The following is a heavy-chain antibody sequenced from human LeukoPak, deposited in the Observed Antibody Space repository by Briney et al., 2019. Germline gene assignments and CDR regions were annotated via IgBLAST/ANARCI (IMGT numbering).Heavy chain of an antibody. V-gene: IGHV4-61*01. J-gene: IGHJ4*02. CDR2: IYYSGST. Sequence: PSQTLSLTCTVSGGSISSGSYYWSWIRQPPGKGLEWIGYIYYSGSTNYNTSLKSRVTISVDTSKNQCSLKLSSVTAADTAVYYCARRNYYDSSGYSNWGQGTLVTVSS. CDR1: GGSISSGSYY. CDR3: ARRNYYDSSGYSN. D-gene: IGHD3-22*01.